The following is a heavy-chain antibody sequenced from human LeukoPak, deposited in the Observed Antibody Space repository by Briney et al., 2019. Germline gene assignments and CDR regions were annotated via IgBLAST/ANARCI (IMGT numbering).Heavy chain of an antibody. J-gene: IGHJ3*02. V-gene: IGHV3-30-3*01. CDR1: GFAFSNYN. CDR3: ARDLDGAVAFDI. CDR2: ISYDGSNK. Sequence: GGSLRLSCAASGFAFSNYNMNWVRQAPGKGLEWVALISYDGSNKYYTDSVKGRFTISRDNSKNMLYMQMNNLRAEDTAVYFCARDLDGAVAFDIWGQGTMVTVSS. D-gene: IGHD1-1*01.